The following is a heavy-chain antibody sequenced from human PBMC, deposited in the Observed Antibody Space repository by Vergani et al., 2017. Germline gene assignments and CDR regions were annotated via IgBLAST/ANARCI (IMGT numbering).Heavy chain of an antibody. CDR1: GYTFTGYY. D-gene: IGHD3-10*01. CDR2: INPNSGGT. J-gene: IGHJ5*02. Sequence: QVQLVQSGAEVKKPGASVKVSCKASGYTFTGYYMHWVRQAPGQGLEWMGWINPNSGGTNYAQKFQGRVTMTRDTSISTAYMELSRLRSDDTAVYYCARSYYYGSGSYYWFDPWGQGTLVTVAS. CDR3: ARSYYYGSGSYYWFDP. V-gene: IGHV1-2*02.